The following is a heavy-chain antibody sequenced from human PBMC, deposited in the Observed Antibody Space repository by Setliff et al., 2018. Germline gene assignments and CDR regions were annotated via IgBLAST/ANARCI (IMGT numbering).Heavy chain of an antibody. J-gene: IGHJ3*01. CDR1: GFTFNNFA. CDR2: IWYDGSNK. CDR3: ARVYRDYGNSVDAFDV. D-gene: IGHD4-17*01. V-gene: IGHV3-33*01. Sequence: PGGSLRLSCAASGFTFNNFAMHWVRQAPGKGLEWVAVIWYDGSNKYYADSVKGRFTISRDNSKNTLYLQMNSLRVEDTAVYFCARVYRDYGNSVDAFDVWGQGTMVT.